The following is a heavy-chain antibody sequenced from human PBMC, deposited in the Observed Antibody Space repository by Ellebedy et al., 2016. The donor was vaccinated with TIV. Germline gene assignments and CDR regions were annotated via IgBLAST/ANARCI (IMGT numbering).Heavy chain of an antibody. Sequence: ASVKVSCXASGYTFTSYGISWVRQAPGQGLEWMGWISGYNGKTNYAQKLQGRVTMTTDTSTSTVYMELRSLRSDDTAVYYCARVPLPGKADYWGQGTLVIVSS. D-gene: IGHD1-1*01. CDR1: GYTFTSYG. J-gene: IGHJ4*02. CDR2: ISGYNGKT. V-gene: IGHV1-18*01. CDR3: ARVPLPGKADY.